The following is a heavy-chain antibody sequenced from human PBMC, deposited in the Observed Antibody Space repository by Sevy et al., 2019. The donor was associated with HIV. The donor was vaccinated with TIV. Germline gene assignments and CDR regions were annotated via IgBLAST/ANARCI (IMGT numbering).Heavy chain of an antibody. CDR3: ASAMVDTAMVNNYYYYYGMDV. Sequence: GGSLRLSCAASGFTFSSYSMNWVRQAPGKGLEWVSSISSSSSYIYYADSVKGRFTISRDNAKNSLYLQMNSLRAEDTAVYYCASAMVDTAMVNNYYYYYGMDVWGQGTTVTVSS. J-gene: IGHJ6*02. D-gene: IGHD5-18*01. CDR2: ISSSSSYI. CDR1: GFTFSSYS. V-gene: IGHV3-21*01.